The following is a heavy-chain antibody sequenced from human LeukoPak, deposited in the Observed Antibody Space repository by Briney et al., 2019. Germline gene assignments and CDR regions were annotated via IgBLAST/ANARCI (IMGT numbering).Heavy chain of an antibody. CDR3: TRGFRRDGCNFGD. CDR1: GDSISSGGYF. D-gene: IGHD5-24*01. CDR2: IYDRGTT. V-gene: IGHV4-31*03. J-gene: IGHJ4*02. Sequence: PSQTLSLTCTVSGDSISSGGYFWSWIRQHPGKGLEWIGYIYDRGTTSYNPSLKSRVTISVDTSKNQFSLKLSSVTAADTAVYYCTRGFRRDGCNFGDRGQGSLVTVSS.